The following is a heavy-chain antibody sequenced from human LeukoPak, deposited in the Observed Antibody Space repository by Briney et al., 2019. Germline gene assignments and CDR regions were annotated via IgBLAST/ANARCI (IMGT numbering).Heavy chain of an antibody. CDR2: ISATDGST. Sequence: GGSLRLSCAASRFTFSSYAMSWVRQAPGKGLEWVSVISATDGSTYYADSVKGRFTISRDNSKNTLYLQMNSLRAEDTAMYYCARDFYSYASHFDYWGQGTQVTVSS. CDR1: RFTFSSYA. D-gene: IGHD5-18*01. J-gene: IGHJ4*02. CDR3: ARDFYSYASHFDY. V-gene: IGHV3-23*01.